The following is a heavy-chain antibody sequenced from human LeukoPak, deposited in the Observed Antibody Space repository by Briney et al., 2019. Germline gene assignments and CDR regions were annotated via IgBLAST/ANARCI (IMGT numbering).Heavy chain of an antibody. J-gene: IGHJ5*02. CDR2: ISGSGGST. CDR3: AKDTHLSYTYYYGSGSSWFDP. D-gene: IGHD3-10*01. CDR1: GFTFXSSV. Sequence: GGSLRLSCAASGFTFXSSVMTWVRXAPGKXLEWVSAISGSGGSTYYADSVKGRFTISRDNSKNTLYLQMNSLRAEDTAVYYCAKDTHLSYTYYYGSGSSWFDPWGQGTLVTVSS. V-gene: IGHV3-23*01.